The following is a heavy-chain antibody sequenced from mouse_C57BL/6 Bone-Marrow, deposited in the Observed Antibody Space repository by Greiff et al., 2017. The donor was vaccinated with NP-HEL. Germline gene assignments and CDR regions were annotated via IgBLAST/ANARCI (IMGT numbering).Heavy chain of an antibody. CDR1: GYTFTSYW. V-gene: IGHV1-72*01. J-gene: IGHJ1*03. D-gene: IGHD2-4*01. CDR3: ARGAYYDYGPWYFDV. Sequence: QVQLQQPGAELVKPGASVKLSCKASGYTFTSYWMHWVKQRPGRGLEWIGRIDPNSGGTKYNEKFKSKATLTVDKPSSTAYMQLSSLTSEDSAVYYCARGAYYDYGPWYFDVWGTGTTVTVSS. CDR2: IDPNSGGT.